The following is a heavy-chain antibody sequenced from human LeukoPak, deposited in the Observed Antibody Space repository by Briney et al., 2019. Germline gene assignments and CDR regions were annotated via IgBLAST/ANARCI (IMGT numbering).Heavy chain of an antibody. CDR1: GFTFDDYG. CDR2: IGWNSASV. Sequence: PGGSLRLSCEASGFTFDDYGMHWVRQAPGKGLEWVSTIGWNSASVGYVDSVKGRFTISRDNAKKTLYLQMNSLRPEDTALYYCAKDYGYSSSWYDYWGQGTLVTVSS. V-gene: IGHV3-9*01. CDR3: AKDYGYSSSWYDY. D-gene: IGHD6-13*01. J-gene: IGHJ4*02.